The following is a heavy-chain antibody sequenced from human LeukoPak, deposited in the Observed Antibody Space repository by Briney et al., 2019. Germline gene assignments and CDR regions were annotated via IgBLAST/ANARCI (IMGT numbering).Heavy chain of an antibody. Sequence: ASVKVSCKASGYTFTSYDINWVRQATGQGLEWMGWMNLNSGNTGYAQKFQGRVTMTRNTSISTAYMELSSLRSEDTAVYYCARGWEWEQWPYYFDYWGQGTLVTVSS. J-gene: IGHJ4*02. CDR2: MNLNSGNT. CDR3: ARGWEWEQWPYYFDY. V-gene: IGHV1-8*01. CDR1: GYTFTSYD. D-gene: IGHD6-19*01.